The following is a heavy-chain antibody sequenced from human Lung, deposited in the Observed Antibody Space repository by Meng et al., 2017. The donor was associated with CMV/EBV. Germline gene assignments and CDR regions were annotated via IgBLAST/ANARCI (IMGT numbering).Heavy chain of an antibody. CDR2: TSWYGDTK. CDR3: AKDRGSSSGRDLEN. D-gene: IGHD6-6*01. J-gene: IGHJ4*02. V-gene: IGHV3-43D*03. CDR1: GFTFNDYA. Sequence: GGSXRLXXVASGFTFNDYAMHWVRQTPGKGLEWVAFTSWYGDTKFYADSVRGRFTISRDNSKNSLYLQMNSLRPEDTAFYYCAKDRGSSSGRDLENWGQGTLVTVSS.